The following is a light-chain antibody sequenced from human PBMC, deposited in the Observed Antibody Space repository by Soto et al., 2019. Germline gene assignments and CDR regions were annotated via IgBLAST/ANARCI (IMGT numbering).Light chain of an antibody. CDR3: QQRSSSYT. CDR1: QSVSSY. Sequence: EIVLPQSPATPSLSPGERATLSCRASQSVSSYLAWYQQKPGQAPRLLIYDASNRATGIPARFSGSGSGTDFTLTISSLEPEDFAVYYCQQRSSSYTFGQGTKLEIK. J-gene: IGKJ2*01. CDR2: DAS. V-gene: IGKV3-11*01.